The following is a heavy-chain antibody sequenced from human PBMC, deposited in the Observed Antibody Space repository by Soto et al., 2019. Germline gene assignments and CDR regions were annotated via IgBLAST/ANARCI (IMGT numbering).Heavy chain of an antibody. CDR1: GGSIRSGAYY. J-gene: IGHJ3*02. CDR2: IYYSGST. Sequence: PSETLSLTCTVSGGSIRSGAYYWSWIRQHPGKGLEWIGYIYYSGSTNYNPSLKSRVSISVDTSKNQFSLRLSSVTAADTAVYYGASVDPSNDAFDIWGPGTMVTVSS. V-gene: IGHV4-31*03. D-gene: IGHD5-18*01. CDR3: ASVDPSNDAFDI.